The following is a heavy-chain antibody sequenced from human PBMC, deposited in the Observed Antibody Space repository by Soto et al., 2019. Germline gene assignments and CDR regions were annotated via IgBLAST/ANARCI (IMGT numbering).Heavy chain of an antibody. CDR1: GGSVASIRAG. J-gene: IGHJ4*01. CDR2: TYYRSKWYY. D-gene: IGHD1-26*01. Sequence: SQTFSLTGAVTGGSVASIRAGWGSLKKSPSRGLEWLGRTYYRSKWYYEYAASVRGRITINPDTSKNQYSLQLNSVTPEDTAVYFCARGEQYSGRIFDYWGQGTLVTGSS. V-gene: IGHV6-1*01. CDR3: ARGEQYSGRIFDY.